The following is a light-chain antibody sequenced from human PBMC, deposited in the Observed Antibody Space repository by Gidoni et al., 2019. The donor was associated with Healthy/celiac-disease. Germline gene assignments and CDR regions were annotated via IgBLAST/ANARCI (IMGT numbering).Light chain of an antibody. CDR3: QQLNSYPQA. V-gene: IGKV1-9*01. CDR2: AAS. CDR1: QGISRY. Sequence: DIQLTQSPSFLSASVGDTVTITCRTSQGISRYLAWYQQKPGIAPKLLIYAASTLQSGVPSRFSGSGSGTEFTLTINSLQPEDFATYYCQQLNSYPQAFGPGTKVDIK. J-gene: IGKJ3*01.